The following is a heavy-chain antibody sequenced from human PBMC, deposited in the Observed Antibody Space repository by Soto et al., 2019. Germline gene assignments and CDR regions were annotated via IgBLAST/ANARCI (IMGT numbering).Heavy chain of an antibody. CDR3: ARDRYYYGSGSYYPLDY. CDR1: GFTFSSYA. D-gene: IGHD3-10*01. J-gene: IGHJ4*02. V-gene: IGHV3-30-3*01. CDR2: ISYDGSNK. Sequence: GGSLRLSCAASGFTFSSYAMHWVRQAPGKGLEWVAVISYDGSNKYYADSVKGRFTISRDNSKNTLYLQMNSLRAEDTAVYYCARDRYYYGSGSYYPLDYWGQGTLVTVSS.